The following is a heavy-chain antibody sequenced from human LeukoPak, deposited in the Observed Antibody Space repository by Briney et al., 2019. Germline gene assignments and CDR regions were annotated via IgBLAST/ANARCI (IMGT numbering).Heavy chain of an antibody. J-gene: IGHJ4*02. Sequence: PGGSLRLSCAASGFTFSSYEMNWVRQAPGKGLEWASYISSSGSTIYYADSVKGRFTISRDNAKNSLYLQMNSLRAEDTAVYYCARARSGALYWGQGTLVTVSS. CDR2: ISSSGSTI. D-gene: IGHD3-3*01. CDR1: GFTFSSYE. CDR3: ARARSGALY. V-gene: IGHV3-48*03.